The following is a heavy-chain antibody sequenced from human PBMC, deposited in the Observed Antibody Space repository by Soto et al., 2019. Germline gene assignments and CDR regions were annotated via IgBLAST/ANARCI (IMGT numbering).Heavy chain of an antibody. CDR2: IYYSGST. Sequence: SETLSLTCTVSGGSIISGGYYCSWIRQHPGKGLEWIGYIYYSGSTYYNPSLKSRVTISVDTSKNQFSLKLSSVTAADTAVYYCARDHPRNYYYYGMDVWGQGTTVTVSS. V-gene: IGHV4-31*03. CDR1: GGSIISGGYY. CDR3: ARDHPRNYYYYGMDV. J-gene: IGHJ6*02.